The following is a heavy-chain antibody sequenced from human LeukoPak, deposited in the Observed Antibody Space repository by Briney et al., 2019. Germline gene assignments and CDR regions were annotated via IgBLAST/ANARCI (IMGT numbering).Heavy chain of an antibody. V-gene: IGHV4-31*03. D-gene: IGHD5-18*01. J-gene: IGHJ4*02. CDR2: IFYNGTT. Sequence: PSETLSLTCSVSGGSIISYGYYWTWIRQYPGKGLEWIGNIFYNGTTYYNPSFKGRVTVSGDTSKNQFSLNLNSLTAADTAVYYCARDRMDTALAFFLDYWGQGTLVTVSS. CDR3: ARDRMDTALAFFLDY. CDR1: GGSIISYGYY.